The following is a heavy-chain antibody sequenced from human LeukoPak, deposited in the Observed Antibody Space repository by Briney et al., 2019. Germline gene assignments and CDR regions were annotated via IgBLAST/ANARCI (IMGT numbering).Heavy chain of an antibody. CDR2: IYYSGST. J-gene: IGHJ3*02. Sequence: SETLSLTCTVSGGSISSYYWSWIRQPPGKGLEWIGYIYYSGSTNYNPSLKSRVTISVDTSKNQFSLKLSSVTAADTAVYYCASSRWLRYHAFDIWGQGTMVTVSS. CDR3: ASSRWLRYHAFDI. V-gene: IGHV4-59*12. D-gene: IGHD3-9*01. CDR1: GGSISSYY.